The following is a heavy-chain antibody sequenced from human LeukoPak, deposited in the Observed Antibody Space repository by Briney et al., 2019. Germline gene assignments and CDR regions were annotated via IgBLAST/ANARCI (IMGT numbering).Heavy chain of an antibody. J-gene: IGHJ4*02. CDR3: ARSWLPAPTMTPSDY. CDR1: GFTFSNYW. Sequence: GGSLRLSCTASGFTFSNYWMNWVRQAPGKGLEWVANIKQDESAKNYVDSVKGRFTISRDNAKNSLYLQMNSPRAEDSAVYYCARSWLPAPTMTPSDYWGQGALVTVSS. V-gene: IGHV3-7*03. D-gene: IGHD4-17*01. CDR2: IKQDESAK.